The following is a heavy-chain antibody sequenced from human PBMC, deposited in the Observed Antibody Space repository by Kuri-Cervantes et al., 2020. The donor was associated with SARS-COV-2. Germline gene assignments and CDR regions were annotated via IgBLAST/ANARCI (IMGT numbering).Heavy chain of an antibody. D-gene: IGHD2-15*01. V-gene: IGHV4-39*07. CDR3: ATRGDIVGIID. Sequence: GSLRLSCTVSGGSISSSSYYWGWIRQPPGKGLEWIGSIYHSGSTYYNPSLKSRVTISVDTSKNQFSLKLSSVTAADTAVYYCATRGDIVGIIDWGQGTLVTVSS. CDR1: GGSISSSSYY. CDR2: IYHSGST. J-gene: IGHJ4*02.